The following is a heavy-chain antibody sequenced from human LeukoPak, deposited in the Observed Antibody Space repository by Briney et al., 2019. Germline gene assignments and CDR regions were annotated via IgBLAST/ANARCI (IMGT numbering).Heavy chain of an antibody. D-gene: IGHD3-16*01. Sequence: PSQTLSLTCTVSGGTISSSDYFWVWIRQPPGKGLEWLGNIYYTGSTYYNPSLKSRVTLSIDTSKNQFSLKLSSVTAADTAVYYCARRLTFYYYYYMDVWGKGTTVTISS. J-gene: IGHJ6*03. CDR2: IYYTGST. CDR1: GGTISSSDYF. CDR3: ARRLTFYYYYYMDV. V-gene: IGHV4-39*07.